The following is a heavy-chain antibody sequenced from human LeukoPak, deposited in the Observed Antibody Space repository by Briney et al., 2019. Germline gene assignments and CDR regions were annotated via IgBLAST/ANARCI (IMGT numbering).Heavy chain of an antibody. CDR1: GYTFTGYY. CDR2: IDVDNGGT. Sequence: ASVKVSCKASGYTFTGYYIHWVRQAPGQGLEWMGWIDVDNGGTKYAQNFQGRVTMPRDTSVTTAYMDLIRLKSDDTAVYYCAPRGGSASLHFDSWGQGTLVTVSS. V-gene: IGHV1-2*02. D-gene: IGHD3-16*01. CDR3: APRGGSASLHFDS. J-gene: IGHJ4*02.